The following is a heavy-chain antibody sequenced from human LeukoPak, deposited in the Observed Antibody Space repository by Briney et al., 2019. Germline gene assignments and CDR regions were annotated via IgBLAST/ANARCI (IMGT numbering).Heavy chain of an antibody. CDR2: IENDGSTT. CDR1: GFTLSSYL. Sequence: AGGSLRLSCAASGFTLSSYLMHWVRQAPGKGLVWVSRIENDGSTTTYADSVKGRFTISRDNAKNTLYLQMNSLRAEDTAVYYCARGGYSAGFDIWGQRTMVTVPS. D-gene: IGHD3-16*02. J-gene: IGHJ3*02. CDR3: ARGGYSAGFDI. V-gene: IGHV3-74*01.